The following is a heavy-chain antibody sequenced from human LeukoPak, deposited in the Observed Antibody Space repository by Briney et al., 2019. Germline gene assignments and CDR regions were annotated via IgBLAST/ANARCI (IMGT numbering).Heavy chain of an antibody. CDR3: ANRYCSGGSCYFDN. D-gene: IGHD2-15*01. CDR2: ITASSGNT. CDR1: GFIFSDYA. Sequence: GGSLRLSCAASGFIFSDYAMNWVRQAPGKGLEWVSSITASSGNTFYADSVKGRFTISRENSKNTLYLQTNSLRPEGTAIYYCANRYCSGGSCYFDNWGQGTLVTVSS. V-gene: IGHV3-23*01. J-gene: IGHJ4*02.